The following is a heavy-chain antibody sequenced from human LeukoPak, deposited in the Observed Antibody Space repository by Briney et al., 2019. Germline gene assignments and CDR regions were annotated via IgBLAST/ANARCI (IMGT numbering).Heavy chain of an antibody. D-gene: IGHD5-18*01. CDR2: IYYSGST. CDR3: ARTGVGTAMVWNAFDI. Sequence: SETLSLTCTVSGGSISSYYWSWIRQPPGKGLEWIGYIYYSGSTNYNPSLKSRVTISVDTSKNQFSLKLSSVTAADTAVYYCARTGVGTAMVWNAFDIWGQGTMVTVSS. V-gene: IGHV4-59*01. CDR1: GGSISSYY. J-gene: IGHJ3*02.